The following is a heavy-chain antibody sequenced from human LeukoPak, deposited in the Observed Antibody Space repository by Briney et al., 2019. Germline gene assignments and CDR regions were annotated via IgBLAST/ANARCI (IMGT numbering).Heavy chain of an antibody. D-gene: IGHD6-19*01. CDR3: AKARGQWLVDFDY. J-gene: IGHJ4*02. CDR1: GFTFSSYG. CDR2: IRHDGSNK. V-gene: IGHV3-30*02. Sequence: GGSLRLSCAASGFTFSSYGMHWVRQAPGKGLEWVAFIRHDGSNKYYADSVKGRFTISRDNSKNTLYLQMNSLRAEDTAVYYCAKARGQWLVDFDYWGQGALVTVSS.